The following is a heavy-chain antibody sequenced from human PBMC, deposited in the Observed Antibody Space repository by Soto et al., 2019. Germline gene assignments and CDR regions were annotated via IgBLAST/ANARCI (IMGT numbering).Heavy chain of an antibody. Sequence: TLSLTCTVSGGSISSSSYYWGWIRQPPGKGLEWIGSIYYSGSTYYNPSLKSRVTISVDTSKNQFSLKLSSVTAADTAVYYCARQGDSSGYENYYYYYGMDVWGQGTTVTVSS. CDR1: GGSISSSSYY. V-gene: IGHV4-39*01. J-gene: IGHJ6*02. CDR3: ARQGDSSGYENYYYYYGMDV. D-gene: IGHD3-22*01. CDR2: IYYSGST.